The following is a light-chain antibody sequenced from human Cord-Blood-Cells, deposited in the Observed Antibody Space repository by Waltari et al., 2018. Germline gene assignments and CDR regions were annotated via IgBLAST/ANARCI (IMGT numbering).Light chain of an antibody. CDR2: VVS. J-gene: IGLJ2*01. V-gene: IGLV2-14*01. Sequence: QSALTEPSSASGSPGKSTTIPVTGTSTADGGNKYASWDQQHPSKAPKLRIYVVSKRPAGVSNRFSGSKSGNTASLTISGLQAEDEADYYCSSYTSSSTVVFGGGTKLTVL. CDR1: STADGGNKY. CDR3: SSYTSSSTVV.